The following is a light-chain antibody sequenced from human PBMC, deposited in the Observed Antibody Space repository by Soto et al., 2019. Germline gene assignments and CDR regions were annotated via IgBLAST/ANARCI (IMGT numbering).Light chain of an antibody. J-gene: IGKJ3*01. CDR2: AAS. CDR3: LQDHSYPLT. CDR1: QGIRDD. V-gene: IGKV1-6*01. Sequence: AIQMTQSPSSLSASVGDRVTITCRASQGIRDDLGWYQQKPGEAPKLLIYAASNLRSGVPSRFSGSGSGTDFTLTINSLQPEDFATYYCLQDHSYPLTFGPGTKVEIQ.